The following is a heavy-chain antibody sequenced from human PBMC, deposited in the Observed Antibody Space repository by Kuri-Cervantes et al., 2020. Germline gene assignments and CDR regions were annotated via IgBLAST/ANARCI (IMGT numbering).Heavy chain of an antibody. V-gene: IGHV3-30*18. Sequence: GESLKISCAASGFTFSSYGMHWVRQAPGKGLEWVAVISYDGSNKYYADSVKGRFTISRDNSKNTLYLQMNSLRAEDTAVYYCAKKGSWSGWPMEYFQHWGQGTLVTVSS. CDR2: ISYDGSNK. CDR1: GFTFSSYG. J-gene: IGHJ1*01. D-gene: IGHD6-19*01. CDR3: AKKGSWSGWPMEYFQH.